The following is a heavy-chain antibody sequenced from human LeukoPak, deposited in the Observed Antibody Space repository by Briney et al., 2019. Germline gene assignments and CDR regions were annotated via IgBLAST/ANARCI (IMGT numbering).Heavy chain of an antibody. CDR3: AKGGSYYNWFDP. CDR2: ISGSCGST. CDR1: GFTFSSYA. D-gene: IGHD1-26*01. J-gene: IGHJ5*02. Sequence: GGSLRLSCAASGFTFSSYAMRWVRQAPGKGLEWVSAISGSCGSTYYADPVKGRFTISRDNSKNTLYLQMNSLRAEDTAVYYCAKGGSYYNWFDPWGQGTLVTVSS. V-gene: IGHV3-23*01.